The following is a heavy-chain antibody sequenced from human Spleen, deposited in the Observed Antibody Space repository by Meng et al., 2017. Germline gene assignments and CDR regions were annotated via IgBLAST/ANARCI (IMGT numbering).Heavy chain of an antibody. CDR3: ARGPTTMAHDFDY. V-gene: IGHV4-61*03. Sequence: QVPLQESGPGLVRPSETLSLTCTVSGGSVSGTSYYWSWIRQPPGRGLEWIGYIYYTESTDYNPSLKSRATISVDTSQNNLSLKLSSVTAADSAVYYCARGPTTMAHDFDYWGQGTLVTVSS. CDR2: IYYTEST. CDR1: GGSVSGTSYY. J-gene: IGHJ4*02. D-gene: IGHD4-11*01.